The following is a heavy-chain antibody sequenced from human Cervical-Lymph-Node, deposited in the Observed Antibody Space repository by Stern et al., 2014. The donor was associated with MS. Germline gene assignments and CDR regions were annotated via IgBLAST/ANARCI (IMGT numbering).Heavy chain of an antibody. V-gene: IGHV1-69*18. Sequence: VQLVESGAEVMKPRSSVKVSCKASGGTFSRHALNWVRQAPGQGLEWVGRIIPIVDTPNYARKFKGRVTITADESTNTAHLELSSLRSDDTAVYYCATPAAVTVGSMDVWGQGTTVIVSS. CDR2: IIPIVDTP. D-gene: IGHD2-21*02. CDR1: GGTFSRHA. J-gene: IGHJ6*02. CDR3: ATPAAVTVGSMDV.